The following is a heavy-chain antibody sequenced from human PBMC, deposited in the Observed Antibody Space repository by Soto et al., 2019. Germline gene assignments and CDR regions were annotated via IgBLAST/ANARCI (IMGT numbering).Heavy chain of an antibody. J-gene: IGHJ4*02. Sequence: SETLSLTCTVSGGSISDSSYFWDWIRQPPGKGLEWIGNIYYSGSTYYNLSLKSRVTISVDTSKNQFSLKLSSVTAADTAVYDFARRGVSSYYSNYWGLGTLVTVSS. CDR1: GGSISDSSYF. CDR2: IYYSGST. V-gene: IGHV4-39*01. CDR3: ARRGVSSYYSNY. D-gene: IGHD2-15*01.